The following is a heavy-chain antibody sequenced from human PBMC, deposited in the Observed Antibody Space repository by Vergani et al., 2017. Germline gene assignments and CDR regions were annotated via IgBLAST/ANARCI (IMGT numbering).Heavy chain of an antibody. D-gene: IGHD6-19*01. CDR1: GGSFSGYY. J-gene: IGHJ6*02. CDR2: INHSGST. CDR3: ARGRYSSGWFYYYYGMDV. Sequence: QVQLQQWGAGLLKPSETLSLTCAVSGGSFSGYYWSWLRQPPGKGLEWIGEINHSGSTNYNPSLKSRVTISVDTSKNQFYLKLSSVTAADTAVYYCARGRYSSGWFYYYYGMDVWGQGTTVTVSS. V-gene: IGHV4-34*01.